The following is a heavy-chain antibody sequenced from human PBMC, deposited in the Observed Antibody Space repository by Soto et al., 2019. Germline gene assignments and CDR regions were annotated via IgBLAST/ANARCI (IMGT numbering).Heavy chain of an antibody. J-gene: IGHJ6*02. D-gene: IGHD3-10*01. Sequence: SETLSLTCTVSGGSISSSSYYWGWIRQPPGKGLEWIGSIYYSGSTYYNPSLKSRVTISVDTSKNQFSLKLSSVTAADTAVYYCARHERYYYVSGSYYTPATPYGMDVWGQGTTVTVSS. CDR2: IYYSGST. V-gene: IGHV4-39*01. CDR1: GGSISSSSYY. CDR3: ARHERYYYVSGSYYTPATPYGMDV.